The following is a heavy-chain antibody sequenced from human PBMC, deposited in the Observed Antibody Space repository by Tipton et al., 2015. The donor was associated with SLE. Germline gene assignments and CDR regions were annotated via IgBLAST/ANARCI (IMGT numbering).Heavy chain of an antibody. CDR1: GASISDTTYF. CDR2: IYYGGST. J-gene: IGHJ3*02. D-gene: IGHD1-1*01. V-gene: IGHV4-39*07. CDR3: AKVTKLAMGKEAFDS. Sequence: TLSLTCTVSGASISDTTYFWGWIRQPPGEGLQWIGSIYYGGSTFYYPSLKSRVTLSVDASKNQFSLKLSSVTAADTALYYCAKVTKLAMGKEAFDSWGLGTMVTVSS.